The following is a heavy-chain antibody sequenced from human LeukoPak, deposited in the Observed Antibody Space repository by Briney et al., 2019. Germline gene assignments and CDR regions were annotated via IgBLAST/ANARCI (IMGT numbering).Heavy chain of an antibody. V-gene: IGHV1-46*01. CDR1: GYTFTIYY. D-gene: IGHD5-24*01. J-gene: IGHJ4*02. CDR3: ARDRRDGYNQDQGAFDY. CDR2: INPSGGST. Sequence: AAVKVTCKSSGYTFTIYYMHGVRQPPGQGLEWMGIINPSGGSTSYAQKFQGRVTMTRDTSTSTVYMELSSLRSEDTAVYYCARDRRDGYNQDQGAFDYWAPGTLVPLSS.